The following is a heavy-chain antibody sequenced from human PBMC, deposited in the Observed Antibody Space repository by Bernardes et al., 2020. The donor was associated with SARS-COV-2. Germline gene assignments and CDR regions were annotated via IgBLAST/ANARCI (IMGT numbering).Heavy chain of an antibody. CDR3: ARHDLSGSYPAFDY. CDR2: IYYSGST. Sequence: SETLSLTCTVSGCSISSSSYYWGRLRQPPGKGLEWIGSIYYSGSTYYNPSLKSRVTISVDTSKNQFSLKLSSVTAADTAVYYCARHDLSGSYPAFDYWGQGTLVTVSS. V-gene: IGHV4-39*01. D-gene: IGHD1-26*01. CDR1: GCSISSSSYY. J-gene: IGHJ4*02.